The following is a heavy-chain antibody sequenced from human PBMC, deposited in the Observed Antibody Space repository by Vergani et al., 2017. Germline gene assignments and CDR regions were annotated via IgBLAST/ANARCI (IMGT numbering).Heavy chain of an antibody. Sequence: QVQLVQSGAEVKQPGSSVKVSCHASGGTFSSYALSWVRQAPGQGLEWIGGIIPIFATANYAQTFQVRVTITADKSTSTAYMELSSLRSEDTAVYYCARDRDSSSWSDFDYWGQGTLVTVSS. CDR2: IIPIFATA. CDR1: GGTFSSYA. CDR3: ARDRDSSSWSDFDY. V-gene: IGHV1-69*06. D-gene: IGHD6-13*01. J-gene: IGHJ4*02.